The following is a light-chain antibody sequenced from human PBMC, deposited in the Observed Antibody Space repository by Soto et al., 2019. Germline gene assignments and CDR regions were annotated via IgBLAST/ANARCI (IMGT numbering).Light chain of an antibody. CDR1: QGISSF. J-gene: IGKJ5*01. V-gene: IGKV1-9*01. CDR3: QQLDSYPIT. Sequence: DLQLTQSPSFLSASVGDRVTITCRASQGISSFLAWYQQKPGKAPQLLIYDASTLQSGVPSRFSGSGSGTEFTLTISSLQPEDFATYYCQQLDSYPITFGQGTRLEIK. CDR2: DAS.